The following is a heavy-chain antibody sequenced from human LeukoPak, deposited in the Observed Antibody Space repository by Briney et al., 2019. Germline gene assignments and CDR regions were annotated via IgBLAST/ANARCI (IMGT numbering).Heavy chain of an antibody. J-gene: IGHJ4*02. V-gene: IGHV4-34*01. Sequence: SETLSLTCAVYGGSFSGYYWSWIRQPPGKGLEWIGEIKHSGSTNYNPSLKSRVTISVDTSKNQFSLKPRSVTAADTAVYSCARGHPPVQWFGELPWGQGTLVTVSS. CDR1: GGSFSGYY. CDR3: ARGHPPVQWFGELP. CDR2: IKHSGST. D-gene: IGHD3-10*01.